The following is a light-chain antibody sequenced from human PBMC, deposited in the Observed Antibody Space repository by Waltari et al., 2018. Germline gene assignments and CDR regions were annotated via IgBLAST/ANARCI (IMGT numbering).Light chain of an antibody. V-gene: IGKV1-9*01. CDR2: TAS. J-gene: IGKJ2*01. CDR3: QHLNSYPVT. Sequence: DIQLTQSPSFLSASVGDRVTLTCRASQGTSSYLAWYQQKPGKAPKLLIYTASTLQSGVPSRFSGSGSGTEFTLTISSLQPEDFATYYCQHLNSYPVTFGQGTKLEIK. CDR1: QGTSSY.